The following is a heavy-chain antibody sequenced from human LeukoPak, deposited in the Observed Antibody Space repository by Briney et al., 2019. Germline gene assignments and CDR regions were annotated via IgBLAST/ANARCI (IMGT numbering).Heavy chain of an antibody. V-gene: IGHV3-30*02. CDR3: AKTGSSSWGYFDY. J-gene: IGHJ4*02. CDR2: IRNDGTIK. Sequence: GGSLRLSCVASKFTFGNYGMHWVRQTPGKGLEWVAFIRNDGTIKYYADSVKGRFTISRDNSKSTLYLQMNSLRAEDTAVYYCAKTGSSSWGYFDYWGQGTLVTVSS. D-gene: IGHD6-13*01. CDR1: KFTFGNYG.